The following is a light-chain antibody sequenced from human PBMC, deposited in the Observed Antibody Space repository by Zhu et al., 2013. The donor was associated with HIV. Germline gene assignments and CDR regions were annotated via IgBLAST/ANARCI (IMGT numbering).Light chain of an antibody. Sequence: EIVLTQSPGTLSLSPGERATLSCRASQSVSRNYLAWYQQKPGQAPRLLIYGASSRATGIPDRFSGSGSGTDFTLTINTLEPEDFAVYYCQQYGGAPRTFGQGTKVEIK. J-gene: IGKJ1*01. CDR2: GAS. V-gene: IGKV3-20*01. CDR3: QQYGGAPRT. CDR1: QSVSRNY.